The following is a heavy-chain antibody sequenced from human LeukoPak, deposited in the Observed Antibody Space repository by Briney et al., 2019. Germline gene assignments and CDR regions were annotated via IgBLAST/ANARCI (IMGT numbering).Heavy chain of an antibody. V-gene: IGHV3-7*01. CDR3: AREGGLGSLDY. CDR1: GFTFSSYW. D-gene: IGHD3-10*01. Sequence: GGSLRLSCAASGFTFSSYWMSWVRQAPGKGLEWVANIKQDGSEKYYVDSVKGRFAISRDNAKNSLYLQMNSLRAEDTAVYYCAREGGLGSLDYWGQGTLVTVSS. J-gene: IGHJ4*02. CDR2: IKQDGSEK.